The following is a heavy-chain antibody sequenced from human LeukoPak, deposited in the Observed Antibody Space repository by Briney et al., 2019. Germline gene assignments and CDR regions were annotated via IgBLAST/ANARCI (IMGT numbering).Heavy chain of an antibody. V-gene: IGHV4-59*01. CDR3: ARSSTVTAGDAFDI. J-gene: IGHJ3*02. CDR2: IYYSGSI. CDR1: DGSISSYY. Sequence: SETLSLTCTVSDGSISSYYWSWIRQPPGKGLEWIGYIYYSGSINYNPSLKSRVAISIDTSKNQFSLKLNSVTAADTAVYYCARSSTVTAGDAFDIWGQGTMVTVSS. D-gene: IGHD5/OR15-5a*01.